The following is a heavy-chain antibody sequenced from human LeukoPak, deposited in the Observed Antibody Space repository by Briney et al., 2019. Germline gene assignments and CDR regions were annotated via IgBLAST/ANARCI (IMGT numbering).Heavy chain of an antibody. D-gene: IGHD2-15*01. V-gene: IGHV4-4*02. J-gene: IGHJ2*01. CDR3: ARHYRGVVVTNWYFDL. CDR2: IFYSGST. CDR1: GGSISNSNW. Sequence: SGTLSLTCAVSGGSISNSNWWSWVRQPPGKGLEWIGEIFYSGSTNYNPSLKSRVTISVDTSKNQFSLKLSSVTAADTAVYYCARHYRGVVVTNWYFDLWGRGTLVTVSS.